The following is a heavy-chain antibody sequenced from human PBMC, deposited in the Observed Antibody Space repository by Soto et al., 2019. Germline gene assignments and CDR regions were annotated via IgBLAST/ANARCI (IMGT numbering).Heavy chain of an antibody. V-gene: IGHV3-48*02. CDR1: GFTFSSYS. CDR3: SRDHKHAFDI. J-gene: IGHJ3*02. CDR2: ISGSSSSI. Sequence: EVQLVESGGGLVQPGGSLRLSCVASGFTFSSYSMNWVRQAPGKGLEWVSYISGSSSSINYADSVKGRLTISRDNAKNSLYLQMNSLRDADTAVYYCSRDHKHAFDIWGQGTMVTVSS.